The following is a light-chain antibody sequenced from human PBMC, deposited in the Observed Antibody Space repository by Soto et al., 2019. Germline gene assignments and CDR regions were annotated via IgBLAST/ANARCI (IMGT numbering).Light chain of an antibody. CDR3: QQYGSSLGLT. Sequence: EIVLTQSPGTLSLSPGERATLSCRASQSVSSSYLAWYQQKPGQAPRLLIYGASGRATGIPDRFSGSGSGTDFPLTISRLEPEDCAVYYWQQYGSSLGLTFGGGTKVEIK. J-gene: IGKJ4*01. CDR2: GAS. CDR1: QSVSSSY. V-gene: IGKV3-20*01.